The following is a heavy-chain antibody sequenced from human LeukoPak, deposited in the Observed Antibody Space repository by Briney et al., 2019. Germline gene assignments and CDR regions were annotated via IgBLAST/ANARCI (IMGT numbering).Heavy chain of an antibody. CDR2: IYYNGNT. Sequence: KPSETLSLTCTVSGGSISNYYWSWIRQPPGKGLEWIGYIYYNGNTNYNPSLKSRVTISVDTSKNQFSLKLSSETAADTAVYYCARGAEYFHHWGQGTLVTVSS. CDR3: ARGAEYFHH. CDR1: GGSISNYY. J-gene: IGHJ1*01. V-gene: IGHV4-59*01.